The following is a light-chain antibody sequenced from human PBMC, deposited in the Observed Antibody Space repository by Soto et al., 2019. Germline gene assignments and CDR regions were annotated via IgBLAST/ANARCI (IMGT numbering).Light chain of an antibody. Sequence: EIVLTQSPGTLSLSPGERATLSCRASQSVSSSYLAWYQQKPGQAPRLLIYGASSRATGIPDRFSGSGSGTDFTLTISRLEPEDFATYYCQQYNTYSSLTFGGGTKVEIK. J-gene: IGKJ4*01. CDR1: QSVSSSY. CDR2: GAS. V-gene: IGKV3-20*01. CDR3: QQYNTYSSLT.